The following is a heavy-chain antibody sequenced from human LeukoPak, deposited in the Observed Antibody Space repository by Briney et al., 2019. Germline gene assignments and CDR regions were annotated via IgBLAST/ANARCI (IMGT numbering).Heavy chain of an antibody. D-gene: IGHD6-13*01. CDR1: GFTFSSYA. CDR3: ARDVPAADWTERFENRHPDY. CDR2: ISSSSSYI. J-gene: IGHJ4*02. Sequence: PGGSLRLSCAASGFTFSSYAMSWVRQAPGKGLEWVSSISSSSSYIYYADSVKGRFTISRDNAKNSLYLQMNSLRAEDTAVYYCARDVPAADWTERFENRHPDYWGQGTLVTVSS. V-gene: IGHV3-21*01.